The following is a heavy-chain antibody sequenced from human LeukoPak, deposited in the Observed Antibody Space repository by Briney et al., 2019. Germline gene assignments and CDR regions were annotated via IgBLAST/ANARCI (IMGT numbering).Heavy chain of an antibody. CDR3: ATGVGAKPAVGGVDY. CDR1: GYTLTGYY. J-gene: IGHJ4*02. CDR2: INPNSGGT. Sequence: ASVKVSCKASGYTLTGYYMHWVRQAPGQGLEWMGWINPNSGGTNYAQKFQGRVTMTRDTSISTAYMELSSLRSEDTAVYYCATGVGAKPAVGGVDYWGQGTLVTVSS. V-gene: IGHV1-2*02. D-gene: IGHD1-26*01.